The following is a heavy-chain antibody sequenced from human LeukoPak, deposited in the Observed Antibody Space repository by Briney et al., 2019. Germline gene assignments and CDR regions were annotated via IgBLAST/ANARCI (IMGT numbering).Heavy chain of an antibody. CDR2: IYPGDSDT. D-gene: IGHD5-12*01. CDR1: GYSFTSYW. CDR3: ASFAREKWLRFPVGWYYFDY. V-gene: IGHV5-51*01. Sequence: GESLKISCKGSGYSFTSYWIGWVRQMPGKGLEWMGIIYPGDSDTRYSPSFQGQVTISADKSISTAYLQWSSLKASDTAMYYCASFAREKWLRFPVGWYYFDYWGQGTLVTVSS. J-gene: IGHJ4*02.